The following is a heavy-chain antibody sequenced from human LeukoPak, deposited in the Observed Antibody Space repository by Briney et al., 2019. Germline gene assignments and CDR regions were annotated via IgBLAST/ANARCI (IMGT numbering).Heavy chain of an antibody. D-gene: IGHD3-10*01. CDR3: ARGETHFYGSGSSNWFDP. Sequence: PSETLSLTCTVSGGSISSYYWSWIRQPPGKGLEWIGYIYYSGTTIYNPSLKSRLTISLDTSKNQFSLNLSSVTAADAAVYYCARGETHFYGSGSSNWFDPWGQGTLVTVSS. J-gene: IGHJ5*02. CDR1: GGSISSYY. V-gene: IGHV4-59*08. CDR2: IYYSGTT.